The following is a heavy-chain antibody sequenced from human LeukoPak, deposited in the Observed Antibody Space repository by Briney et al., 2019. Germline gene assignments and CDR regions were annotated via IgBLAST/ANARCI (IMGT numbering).Heavy chain of an antibody. CDR3: AREGLPVVVPAAGWFDP. J-gene: IGHJ5*02. V-gene: IGHV1-2*02. Sequence: ASVKVSCKASGYTFTGYYMHWVRQAPGQGLEWMGWINPNSGGTNYAQKFQGRVTMTRDTSISTAYMGLSRLRSDDTAVYYCAREGLPVVVPAAGWFDPWGQGTLVTVSS. D-gene: IGHD2-2*01. CDR2: INPNSGGT. CDR1: GYTFTGYY.